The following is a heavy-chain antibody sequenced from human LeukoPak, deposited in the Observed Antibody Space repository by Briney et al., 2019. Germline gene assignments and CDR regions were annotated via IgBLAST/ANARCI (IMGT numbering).Heavy chain of an antibody. CDR2: IYHSGST. V-gene: IGHV4-30-2*01. D-gene: IGHD3-10*01. CDR1: GGSISSGGYY. J-gene: IGHJ3*02. Sequence: SETLSLTCTVSGGSISSGGYYWSWIRQPPGKGLEWIGYIYHSGSTYYNPSLKSRVTISVDRSKNQFSLKLSSVTAADTAVYYCARDRLWFGELPEGDAFDIWGQGTMVTVSS. CDR3: ARDRLWFGELPEGDAFDI.